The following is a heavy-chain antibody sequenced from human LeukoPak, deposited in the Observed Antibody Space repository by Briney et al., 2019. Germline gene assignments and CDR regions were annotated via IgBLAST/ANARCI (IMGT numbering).Heavy chain of an antibody. V-gene: IGHV3-73*01. Sequence: GGSLRLSCAASGFTFSGSAMHWVRQASGKGLEWVGRIRSKANSYATAYAASVKGRFTISRDDSKNTAYLQMNSLKTEDTAVYYCTRPGTWEWLRKAYYYSMDVWGQGTTVTVSS. CDR2: IRSKANSYAT. CDR1: GFTFSGSA. J-gene: IGHJ6*02. D-gene: IGHD3-3*01. CDR3: TRPGTWEWLRKAYYYSMDV.